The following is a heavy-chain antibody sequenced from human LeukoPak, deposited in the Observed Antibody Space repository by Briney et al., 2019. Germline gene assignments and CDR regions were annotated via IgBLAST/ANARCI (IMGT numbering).Heavy chain of an antibody. CDR1: GFGFNNAW. CDR2: IKRKIDGETT. V-gene: IGHV3-15*01. Sequence: PGGSLRLSCAVSGFGFNNAWMNWVRQAPGKGLEWVGRIKRKIDGETTDYAAPVKGRFTISRDDSKSTLYLQMNSLKSEDTAVYYCTTLSFVWFGDDYWGQGTLVTVSS. J-gene: IGHJ4*02. CDR3: TTLSFVWFGDDY. D-gene: IGHD3-10*01.